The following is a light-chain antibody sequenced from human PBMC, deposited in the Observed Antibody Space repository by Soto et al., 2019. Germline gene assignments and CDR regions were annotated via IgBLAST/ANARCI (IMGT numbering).Light chain of an antibody. Sequence: QSVLTQPPSVSAAPGQKVTISCSGSSSKIGNNYVSWYQHLPGSAPKLLISDNNKRPSGIPDRFSGSKSGTSATLAITGLQTGDEADYYCGTWDSSRSAVVFGGGTKVTVL. V-gene: IGLV1-51*01. J-gene: IGLJ2*01. CDR1: SSKIGNNY. CDR3: GTWDSSRSAVV. CDR2: DNN.